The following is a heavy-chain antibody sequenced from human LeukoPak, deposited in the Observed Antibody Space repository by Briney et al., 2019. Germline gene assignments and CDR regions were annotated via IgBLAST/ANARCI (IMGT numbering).Heavy chain of an antibody. J-gene: IGHJ4*02. CDR1: GGSFSGNY. Sequence: SETLSLTCAVYGGSFSGNYWSWIRQPPGKGLEWIGYMYYSGTTSYNASLKSRVTMSIDTSNNHFSLNLNSVTAADTAVYYCARGLRVGNTGYYFDYWGQGTLVTVSS. CDR2: MYYSGTT. CDR3: ARGLRVGNTGYYFDY. V-gene: IGHV4-59*01. D-gene: IGHD1-26*01.